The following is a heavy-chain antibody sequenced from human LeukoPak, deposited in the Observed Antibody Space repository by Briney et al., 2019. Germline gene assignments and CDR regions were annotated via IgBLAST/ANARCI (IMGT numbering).Heavy chain of an antibody. J-gene: IGHJ4*02. D-gene: IGHD1-20*01. Sequence: ASVKVSCKTSGDTFSNNAIGWVRQAPGQGLEWMGRIIPTLDLSNHAQKFQGRVTITADKSTSTAFMELSRLTSEDTAIYYCARLSGYNWNLFDYWGQGTLVTVSS. V-gene: IGHV1-69*04. CDR2: IIPTLDLS. CDR3: ARLSGYNWNLFDY. CDR1: GDTFSNNA.